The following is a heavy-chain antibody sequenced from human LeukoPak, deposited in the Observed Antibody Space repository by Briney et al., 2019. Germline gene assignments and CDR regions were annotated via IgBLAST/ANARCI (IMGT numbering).Heavy chain of an antibody. CDR1: GFTFSSYS. J-gene: IGHJ3*02. CDR2: ISSSSSYI. CDR3: ARGVQDAFDI. V-gene: IGHV3-21*01. Sequence: GGSLRLSCAASGFTFSSYSMNWVRQAPGKGLEWVSSISSSSSYIYYADSVKGRFTISRDNSKNTLYLQMNSLRAEDTAVYYCARGVQDAFDIWGQGTMVTVSS.